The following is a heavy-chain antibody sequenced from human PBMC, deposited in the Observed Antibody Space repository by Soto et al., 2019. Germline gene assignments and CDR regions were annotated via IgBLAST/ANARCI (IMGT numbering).Heavy chain of an antibody. J-gene: IGHJ6*02. Sequence: QVQLVESGGGVVQPGRSLRLSCAASGFTFSSYGMHWVRQAPGKGLEWVAVIWYDGSNKYYADSVKGRFTISRDNSKNTLYLQMTSLRAEDRAVYYCARYDYVWGSYRWNSAYGMDFWGQGTTVTVSS. V-gene: IGHV3-33*01. D-gene: IGHD3-16*02. CDR1: GFTFSSYG. CDR3: ARYDYVWGSYRWNSAYGMDF. CDR2: IWYDGSNK.